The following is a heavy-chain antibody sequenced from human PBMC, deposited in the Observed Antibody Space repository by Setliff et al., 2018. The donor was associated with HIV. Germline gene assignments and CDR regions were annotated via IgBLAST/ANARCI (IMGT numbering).Heavy chain of an antibody. Sequence: PSETLSLSCAASGFTFSSYSMNWARQAPGKGLEWVSSISSTGTYIYYADSMKGRFTISRDNAKNSLYLQMNSLRADDPAVYFCARPTNIDTPYYGSQTFYMYYYGLDVWGQGTTVTVSS. D-gene: IGHD1-26*01. V-gene: IGHV3-21*01. CDR1: GFTFSSYS. CDR2: ISSTGTYI. CDR3: ARPTNIDTPYYGSQTFYMYYYGLDV. J-gene: IGHJ6*02.